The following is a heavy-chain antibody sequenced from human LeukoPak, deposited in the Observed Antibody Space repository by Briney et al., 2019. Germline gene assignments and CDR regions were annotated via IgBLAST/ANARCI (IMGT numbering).Heavy chain of an antibody. Sequence: PGGSLRLSCAASGFSFSSYSMNWVRQAPGKGLEWVSSISSSSSYIYYADSVKGRFTISRDNAKNSLYLQMNSLRAEDTAVYYCARDSSPSREYYFDYWGQGTLVTVSS. D-gene: IGHD3-10*01. CDR3: ARDSSPSREYYFDY. CDR2: ISSSSSYI. V-gene: IGHV3-21*01. CDR1: GFSFSSYS. J-gene: IGHJ4*02.